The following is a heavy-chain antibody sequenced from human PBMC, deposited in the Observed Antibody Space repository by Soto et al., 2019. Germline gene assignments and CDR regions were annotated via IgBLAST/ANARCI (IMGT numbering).Heavy chain of an antibody. CDR1: GFTFSSYA. V-gene: IGHV3-30-3*01. Sequence: QVQLVESGGGVVQPGRSLRLSCAASGFTFSSYAMHWVRQAPGKGLEWVAVISYEGSNKYYADSVKGRFTISRDNSKNTLYLQMNSLRAEDTAVYYCARDTVYSSSWPRNYYYYGMDVWGQGTTVTVSS. J-gene: IGHJ6*02. CDR3: ARDTVYSSSWPRNYYYYGMDV. CDR2: ISYEGSNK. D-gene: IGHD6-13*01.